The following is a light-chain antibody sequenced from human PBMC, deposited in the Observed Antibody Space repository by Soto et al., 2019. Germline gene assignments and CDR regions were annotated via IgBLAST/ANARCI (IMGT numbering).Light chain of an antibody. Sequence: DIQMTQSPSSLSTSVGDRVTITCQASQDISNHLNWFQQRPGKAPKLLIYDASNLETGVPSRFSGSGSGTDFTFTISSLQPEDIATYYCQQYDNIPQTFGQGTKVEI. V-gene: IGKV1-33*01. J-gene: IGKJ1*01. CDR1: QDISNH. CDR2: DAS. CDR3: QQYDNIPQT.